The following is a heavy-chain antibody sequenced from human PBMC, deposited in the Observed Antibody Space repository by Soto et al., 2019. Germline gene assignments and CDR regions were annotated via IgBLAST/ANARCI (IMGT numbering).Heavy chain of an antibody. J-gene: IGHJ4*02. Sequence: SETLSLTCTVSGGSISSYYWTWIRQPPGKGLEWIGYIYYSGSPNYNPSLKSRVTISVDTSKNQFSLRLSSVTAADTAVYYCARNRDGYNPYCFDYWGQGTLVTVSS. D-gene: IGHD5-12*01. CDR2: IYYSGSP. V-gene: IGHV4-59*01. CDR3: ARNRDGYNPYCFDY. CDR1: GGSISSYY.